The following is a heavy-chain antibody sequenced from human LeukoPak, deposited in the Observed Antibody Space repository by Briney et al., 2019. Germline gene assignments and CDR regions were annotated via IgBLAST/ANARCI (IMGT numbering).Heavy chain of an antibody. CDR3: ARVTERD. Sequence: GESLRLSCAASGFTYSNYAMSWVRQAPGKGLEWVSTISGSGGNSYYADSVKGRFTISRDNSKNTLYLQMNSLRAEDTAVYYCARVTERDWGQGTLVTVSS. CDR2: ISGSGGNS. D-gene: IGHD1-14*01. CDR1: GFTYSNYA. J-gene: IGHJ4*02. V-gene: IGHV3-23*01.